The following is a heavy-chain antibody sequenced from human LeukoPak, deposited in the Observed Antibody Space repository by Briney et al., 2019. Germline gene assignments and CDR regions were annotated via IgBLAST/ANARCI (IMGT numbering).Heavy chain of an antibody. D-gene: IGHD5-18*01. J-gene: IGHJ4*02. CDR3: ARVDPDTAKVDY. Sequence: SETLSLTCAVSGGSITSYYWTWIRQPPGKGLEWIGYIYYRGNTNYNPSLKSRVTISVDTSKNQFSLKLNSVTAADSAVYYCARVDPDTAKVDYWGQGTLVTVSS. CDR1: GGSITSYY. CDR2: IYYRGNT. V-gene: IGHV4-59*01.